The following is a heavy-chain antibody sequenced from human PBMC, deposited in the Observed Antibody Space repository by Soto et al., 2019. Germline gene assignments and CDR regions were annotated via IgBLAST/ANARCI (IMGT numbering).Heavy chain of an antibody. J-gene: IGHJ4*02. CDR2: INPPSGNT. V-gene: IGHV1-18*04. CDR1: GYTFSSHG. Sequence: ASVKVSCKTSGYTFSSHGISWVRQAPGQGLEWMGWINPPSGNTHFAPKVQGRVSLTTDTSTSTAYMELRSLTSDDTAMYYCVREMDSGYAHDFDYWGQGTLVTVSS. D-gene: IGHD5-12*01. CDR3: VREMDSGYAHDFDY.